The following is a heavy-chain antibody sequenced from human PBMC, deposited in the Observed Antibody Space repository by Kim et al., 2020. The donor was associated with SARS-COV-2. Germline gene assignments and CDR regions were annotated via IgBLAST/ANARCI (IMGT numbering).Heavy chain of an antibody. V-gene: IGHV3-30*04. CDR2: ISNDGSRV. D-gene: IGHD4-17*01. J-gene: IGHJ5*01. CDR1: GFTFNDYS. Sequence: GGSLRLSCAASGFTFNDYSMHWVRQAPGKGLEWVAAISNDGSRVFYVDSVGGRFTTSRENPKNPPLLRRNSRRADAPALYYWGGRAVTSVTTSWFDSWG. CDR3: GGRAVTSVTTSWFDS.